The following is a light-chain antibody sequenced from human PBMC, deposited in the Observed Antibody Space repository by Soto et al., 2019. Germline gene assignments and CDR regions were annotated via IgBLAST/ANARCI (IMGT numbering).Light chain of an antibody. J-gene: IGKJ2*01. Sequence: DIQMTQSPSTLSASVGDRVTITCRASQSISSWLAWYQQKPGKAPKLLIYDASSVERGVPSRFSGSGSGTEFTLTISSLQPDDFATYYCQQYNSYMYTFGQGTKLEIK. CDR3: QQYNSYMYT. V-gene: IGKV1-5*01. CDR1: QSISSW. CDR2: DAS.